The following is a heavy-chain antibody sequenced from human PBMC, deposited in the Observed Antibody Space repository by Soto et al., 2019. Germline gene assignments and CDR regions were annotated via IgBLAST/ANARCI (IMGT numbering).Heavy chain of an antibody. Sequence: EVQLVESGVCLIQPGGSLRLSLLASGFNFRSYSMNWVRQAPGKGLEWISYISSSDINIYYADAVRGRFTISKDIAKNSLYLQMNSLRAEDTAVYYCARDYGDYVPRNDYWGQGTLVTVSS. CDR3: ARDYGDYVPRNDY. J-gene: IGHJ4*02. D-gene: IGHD4-17*01. CDR1: GFNFRSYS. V-gene: IGHV3-48*01. CDR2: ISSSDINI.